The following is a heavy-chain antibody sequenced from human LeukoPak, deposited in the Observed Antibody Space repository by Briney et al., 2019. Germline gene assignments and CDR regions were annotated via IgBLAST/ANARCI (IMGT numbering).Heavy chain of an antibody. V-gene: IGHV4-59*08. Sequence: PSETLSLTCSVSGASVNSYWWGWVRQPPGRGLEWMAYIHYSGGTNYNPSLKSRVIISLDTSKNQVSLMLTSVTAADTAVYICATHVLFDLDNHSYWFDPWDQGTLVTVSS. CDR2: IHYSGGT. CDR3: ATHVLFDLDNHSYWFDP. D-gene: IGHD2-2*03. J-gene: IGHJ5*02. CDR1: GASVNSYW.